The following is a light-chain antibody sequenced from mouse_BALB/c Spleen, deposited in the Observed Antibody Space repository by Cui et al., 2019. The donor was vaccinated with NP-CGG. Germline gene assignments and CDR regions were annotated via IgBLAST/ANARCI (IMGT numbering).Light chain of an antibody. V-gene: IGLV1*01. CDR3: ALWYSNHWV. CDR2: GTN. J-gene: IGLJ1*01. Sequence: QAVLTQESALTTSPGETGTRTCRSNTGAVTTSNYANWVQEKPDHLFTGLIGGTNNRAPGVPARFSGSLIGEKAALTITGAQTEDEAIYFCALWYSNHWVFGGGTKLTVL. CDR1: TGAVTTSNY.